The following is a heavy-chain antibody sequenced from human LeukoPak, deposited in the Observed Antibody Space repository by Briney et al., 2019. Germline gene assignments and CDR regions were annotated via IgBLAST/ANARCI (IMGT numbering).Heavy chain of an antibody. D-gene: IGHD6-13*01. CDR3: ARQEGAGSWTTFDS. J-gene: IGHJ4*02. V-gene: IGHV1-2*02. Sequence: SVHVSLMSCRKIFPGYLIHCLRQAPGQGLEWMGWIIPNSGDTHYQRNFQGRVTLARDMSITTAYMELSRLKSDDTAVYYCARQEGAGSWTTFDSWGQGTLVTVSS. CDR1: RKIFPGYL. CDR2: IIPNSGDT.